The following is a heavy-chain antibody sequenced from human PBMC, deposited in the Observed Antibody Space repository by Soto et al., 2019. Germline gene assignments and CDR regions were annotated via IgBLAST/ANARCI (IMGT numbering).Heavy chain of an antibody. V-gene: IGHV4-39*01. CDR1: GGSISGGIYY. CDR3: ARLVTPSYGRDYFDF. CDR2: VHYAGST. D-gene: IGHD5-18*01. Sequence: QLQLQESGPGLVKPSETLSLTCTVSGGSISGGIYYWAWVRQPPGKGLEYLGCVHYAGSTYYNPSLQSRVIISVDTSRNQFSLNLASATAADTATYSCARLVTPSYGRDYFDFWGQGTLVTVSS. J-gene: IGHJ4*02.